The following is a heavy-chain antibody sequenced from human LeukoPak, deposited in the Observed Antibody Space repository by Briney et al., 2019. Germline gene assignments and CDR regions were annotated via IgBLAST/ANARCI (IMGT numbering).Heavy chain of an antibody. CDR1: GFTFSSYT. J-gene: IGHJ4*02. CDR2: ISYDGINK. Sequence: QPGGSLRLSCAASGFTFSSYTMHWVRQAPGKGLEWVAVISYDGINKYYVDSVKGRFTISRDISKKTVYLQMNSLRAEDTAVYYCARDRYYDTSGVYYFDYWGQGTLVTVSS. V-gene: IGHV3-30-3*01. D-gene: IGHD3-22*01. CDR3: ARDRYYDTSGVYYFDY.